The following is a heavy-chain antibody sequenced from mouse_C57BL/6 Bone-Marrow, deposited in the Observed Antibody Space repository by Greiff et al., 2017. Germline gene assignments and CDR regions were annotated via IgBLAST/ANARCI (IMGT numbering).Heavy chain of an antibody. D-gene: IGHD1-1*01. CDR2: IYPRSGNT. J-gene: IGHJ1*03. CDR1: GYTFTSYG. Sequence: QVQLQQSGAELARPGASVKLSCKASGYTFTSYGISWVKQRTGQGLEWIGEIYPRSGNTYYNEKVKGKATLTADKSSSTAYMELRSLTSEDSAVYFCARLTVVATDWYFDVCGTGTTVTVSS. V-gene: IGHV1-81*01. CDR3: ARLTVVATDWYFDV.